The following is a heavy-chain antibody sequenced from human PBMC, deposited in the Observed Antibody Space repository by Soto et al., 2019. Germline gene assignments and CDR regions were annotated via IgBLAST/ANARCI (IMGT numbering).Heavy chain of an antibody. D-gene: IGHD4-17*01. CDR3: ARKVDYGGNDPSCFDY. Sequence: QVQLVQSGAEVKKPGSSVKVCCKASGGTFSSYAISWVRQAPGQGLEWMGGIIPIFGTANYAQKFQGRVTRTADKSQSTAYSELSSLSSEDTAVYYCARKVDYGGNDPSCFDYWGQGTLVTVS. CDR2: IIPIFGTA. V-gene: IGHV1-69*06. J-gene: IGHJ4*02. CDR1: GGTFSSYA.